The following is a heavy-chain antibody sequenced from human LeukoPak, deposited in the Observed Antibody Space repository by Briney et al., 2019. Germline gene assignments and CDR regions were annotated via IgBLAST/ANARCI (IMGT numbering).Heavy chain of an antibody. Sequence: ASVKVSCQASGYSLTSYALHWVRQAPGQGFEWMGWINTNTGNPTYAQGFTGRFVFSLDTSVSTAHLQISSLKAEDTAVYFCARGRGASSGSGSHGTTSSYYMDVWGKGTTVTVSS. CDR1: GYSLTSYA. J-gene: IGHJ6*03. CDR2: INTNTGNP. V-gene: IGHV7-4-1*02. D-gene: IGHD3-10*01. CDR3: ARGRGASSGSGSHGTTSSYYMDV.